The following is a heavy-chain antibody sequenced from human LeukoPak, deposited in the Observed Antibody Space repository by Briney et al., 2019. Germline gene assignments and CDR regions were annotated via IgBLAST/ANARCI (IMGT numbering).Heavy chain of an antibody. J-gene: IGHJ4*02. V-gene: IGHV3-30*18. Sequence: GRSLRLSCAASGFTFSSYGMHWVRQAPGKGLEWVADISYDGSNKYYADSVKGRFTISRDNSKNTLYLQMNSLRAEDTAVYYCAKLPWGDHDLFDYWGQGTLVTVSS. D-gene: IGHD2-21*02. CDR1: GFTFSSYG. CDR3: AKLPWGDHDLFDY. CDR2: ISYDGSNK.